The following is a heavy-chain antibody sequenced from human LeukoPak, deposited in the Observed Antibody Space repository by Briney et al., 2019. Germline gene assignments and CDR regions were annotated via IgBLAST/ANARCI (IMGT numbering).Heavy chain of an antibody. J-gene: IGHJ4*02. D-gene: IGHD1-26*01. Sequence: SVKVSCKASGGTFSSYAISWVRQAPGQGLEWMGRIIPILGIANYAQKFQGRVTITADKSTSTAYMELSSLRSEDTAVYYCARDPSESYYFDYWGQGTLVTVSS. CDR1: GGTFSSYA. V-gene: IGHV1-69*04. CDR3: ARDPSESYYFDY. CDR2: IIPILGIA.